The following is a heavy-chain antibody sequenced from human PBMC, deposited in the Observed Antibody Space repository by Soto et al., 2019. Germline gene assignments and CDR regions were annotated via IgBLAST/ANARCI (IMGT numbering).Heavy chain of an antibody. Sequence: LRLSCAASGFTFSSYAMSWVRQAPGKGLEWVSAISGSGGSTYYADSVKGRFTISRDNSKNTLYLQMNSLRAEDAAVYYCARGLSMITFGGVIPNFDYWGQGTLVTVSS. CDR2: ISGSGGST. CDR1: GFTFSSYA. D-gene: IGHD3-16*02. CDR3: ARGLSMITFGGVIPNFDY. V-gene: IGHV3-23*01. J-gene: IGHJ4*02.